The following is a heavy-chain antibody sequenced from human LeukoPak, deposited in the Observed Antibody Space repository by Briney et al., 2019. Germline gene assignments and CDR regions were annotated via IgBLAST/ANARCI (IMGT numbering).Heavy chain of an antibody. D-gene: IGHD3-22*01. CDR2: ISGSGGST. CDR3: AKDISYYYDSSGYYVY. V-gene: IGHV3-23*01. Sequence: GGSLRLSCAASGFTFSSYAMSWVRQAPGKGPEWVSAISGSGGSTYYADSVKGRFTISRDNSKNTLYLQMNSLRAEDTAVYYCAKDISYYYDSSGYYVYWGQGTLVTVSS. CDR1: GFTFSSYA. J-gene: IGHJ4*02.